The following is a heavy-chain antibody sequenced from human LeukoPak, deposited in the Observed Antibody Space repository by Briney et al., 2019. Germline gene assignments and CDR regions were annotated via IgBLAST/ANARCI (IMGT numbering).Heavy chain of an antibody. J-gene: IGHJ4*02. Sequence: GGSLKISFKGSGYTFTNYWIGWVRQMPGKGLECMGIIYPGDSDTRYSPSFQGQVTISADKSISTAYLQWSSLRASDTAMYYCARSSYSGDILPFDYWGQGTLVTVSS. CDR3: ARSSYSGDILPFDY. CDR2: IYPGDSDT. V-gene: IGHV5-51*01. D-gene: IGHD2-21*02. CDR1: GYTFTNYW.